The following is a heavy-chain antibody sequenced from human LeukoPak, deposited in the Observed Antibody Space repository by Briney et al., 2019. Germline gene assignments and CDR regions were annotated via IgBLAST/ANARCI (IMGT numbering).Heavy chain of an antibody. D-gene: IGHD6-13*01. CDR2: IWYDGSNK. CDR1: GFTFSSYA. V-gene: IGHV3-33*08. J-gene: IGHJ5*02. CDR3: ARDRYSSSWYAPFDP. Sequence: GGSLRLSCAASGFTFSSYAMHWVRQAPGKGLEWVAVIWYDGSNKYYADSVKGRFTISRDNSKNTLYLQMNSLRAEDTAVYYCARDRYSSSWYAPFDPWGQGTLVTVSS.